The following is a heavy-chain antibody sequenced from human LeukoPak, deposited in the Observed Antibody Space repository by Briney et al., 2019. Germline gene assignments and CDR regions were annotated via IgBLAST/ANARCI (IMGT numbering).Heavy chain of an antibody. D-gene: IGHD6-19*01. Sequence: SETLSLTCTVSGGSTSNYHWSWIRQPAGKGLEWIGQIHTSGSTNYNPPLKSRVSMSIDTPENHLSPTIRSVTAADTAVYYCARRDISSGWSFDYWGQGTLVTVSS. CDR1: GGSTSNYH. V-gene: IGHV4-4*07. CDR3: ARRDISSGWSFDY. CDR2: IHTSGST. J-gene: IGHJ4*02.